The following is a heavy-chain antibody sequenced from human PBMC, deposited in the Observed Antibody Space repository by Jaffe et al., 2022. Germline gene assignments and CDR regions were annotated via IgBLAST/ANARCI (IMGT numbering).Heavy chain of an antibody. D-gene: IGHD5-12*01. Sequence: QVQLVESGGGVVQPGGSLRLSCAASGFTFSSYGMHWVRQAPGKGLEWVAFIRYDGSNKYYADSVKGRFTISRDNSKNTLYLQMNSLRAEDTAVYYCAKDLFTTTFYFDYWGQGTLVTVSS. CDR1: GFTFSSYG. CDR2: IRYDGSNK. J-gene: IGHJ4*02. CDR3: AKDLFTTTFYFDY. V-gene: IGHV3-30*02.